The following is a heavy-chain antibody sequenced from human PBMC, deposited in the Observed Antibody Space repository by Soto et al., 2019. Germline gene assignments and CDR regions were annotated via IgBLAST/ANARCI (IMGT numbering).Heavy chain of an antibody. CDR1: GLTFSSHA. CDR3: AKYTYGLPPDY. V-gene: IGHV3-23*01. CDR2: LSGSGSNT. D-gene: IGHD5-18*01. Sequence: PGGSLRLSCAASGLTFSSHAMSWVRQAPGKGLEWVSALSGSGSNTKYADSVKGRFTISRDNSKNTLYLQMNSLRAEDTAVYFCAKYTYGLPPDYWGQGTLVTSP. J-gene: IGHJ4*02.